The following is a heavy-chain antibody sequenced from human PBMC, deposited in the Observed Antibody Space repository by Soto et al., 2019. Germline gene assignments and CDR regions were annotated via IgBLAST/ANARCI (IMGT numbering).Heavy chain of an antibody. CDR1: GGSFSDYS. CDR2: INHSGST. D-gene: IGHD3-22*01. CDR3: ARDTYYYDSSGDYYGMDV. Sequence: SETLSLTCAVYGGSFSDYSWTWIRQPPGKGLEWIGEINHSGSTYYNPSLKSRVTISVDTSKNQFSLKLSSVTAADTAVYYCARDTYYYDSSGDYYGMDVWGQGTTVTVSS. J-gene: IGHJ6*02. V-gene: IGHV4-34*01.